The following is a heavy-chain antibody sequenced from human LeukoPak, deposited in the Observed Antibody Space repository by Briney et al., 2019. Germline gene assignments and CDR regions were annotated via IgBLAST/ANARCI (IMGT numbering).Heavy chain of an antibody. V-gene: IGHV4-34*01. J-gene: IGHJ3*02. CDR1: GGSFSGYY. CDR2: IYYSGST. Sequence: PSETLSLTCAVYGGSFSGYYWSWVRQPPGKGLEWIGSIYYSGSTYYNPSLRSRVTISVDTSKKQFSLKLSSVTAADTAVYYCARSVSYYYDGSARGAFDIWGQGTMVTVSA. CDR3: ARSVSYYYDGSARGAFDI. D-gene: IGHD3-22*01.